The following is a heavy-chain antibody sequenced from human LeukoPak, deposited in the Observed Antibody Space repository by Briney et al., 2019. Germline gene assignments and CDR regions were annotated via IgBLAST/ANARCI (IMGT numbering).Heavy chain of an antibody. CDR1: GFTFSSYW. CDR3: AKDYTWMVRGVTLIDY. CDR2: IQYDGSNK. Sequence: GGSLRLSCAASGFTFSSYWMHWVRQAPGKGLEWVAFIQYDGSNKYYVDSVKGRFTISRDNSKNTLYLQMDSLRGEDTAVYYCAKDYTWMVRGVTLIDYWGQGTLVTVSS. J-gene: IGHJ4*02. V-gene: IGHV3-30*02. D-gene: IGHD3-10*01.